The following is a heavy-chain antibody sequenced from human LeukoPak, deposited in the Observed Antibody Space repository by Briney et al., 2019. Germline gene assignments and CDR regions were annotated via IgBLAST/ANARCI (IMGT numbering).Heavy chain of an antibody. D-gene: IGHD1-1*01. CDR1: GFTFSSYS. Sequence: GGSLRLSCAASGFTFSSYSMYWVRQTPGKGLEWVSSISSSSSYLYYADSVKGRFTISRDNAKNSLYLQMNSLRAEDTAVYYCATEGGTGWFDPWGQGTLVTVSS. CDR2: ISSSSSYL. V-gene: IGHV3-21*01. J-gene: IGHJ5*02. CDR3: ATEGGTGWFDP.